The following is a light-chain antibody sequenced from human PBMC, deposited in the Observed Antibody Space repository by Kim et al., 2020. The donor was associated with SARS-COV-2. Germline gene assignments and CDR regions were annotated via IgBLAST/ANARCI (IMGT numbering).Light chain of an antibody. V-gene: IGLV3-1*01. J-gene: IGLJ3*02. Sequence: VSPGQTDSITCSGDKLGEKYACWYQQKPGQSPVLVIYQDSKRPSGIPERFSGSNSGNTATLTISGTQAMDEADYYCQAWDSSTAVFGGGTQLTVL. CDR1: KLGEKY. CDR3: QAWDSSTAV. CDR2: QDS.